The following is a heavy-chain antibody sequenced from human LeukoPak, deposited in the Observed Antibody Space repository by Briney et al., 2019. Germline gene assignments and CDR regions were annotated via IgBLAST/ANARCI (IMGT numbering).Heavy chain of an antibody. CDR3: ARGPDSSGYSEDY. CDR2: IIPIFGTA. CDR1: GGTFSSYA. J-gene: IGHJ4*02. V-gene: IGHV1-69*06. D-gene: IGHD3-22*01. Sequence: ASVKVSCKASGGTFSSYAISWVRQAPGQGLEWMGRIIPIFGTANYAQKFQGRVTITADKSTSTAYMELSSLRSEDTAVYYCARGPDSSGYSEDYWGQGTLVTVSS.